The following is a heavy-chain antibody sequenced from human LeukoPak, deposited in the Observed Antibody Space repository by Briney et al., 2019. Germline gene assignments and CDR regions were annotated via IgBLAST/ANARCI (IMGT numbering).Heavy chain of an antibody. J-gene: IGHJ4*02. D-gene: IGHD5-18*01. CDR2: IYYSGST. CDR1: GGSVSSGRYY. CDR3: ARDPGGGAMVTV. V-gene: IGHV4-61*01. Sequence: KSSETLSLTCTVSGGSVSSGRYYWSWIRQPPGKGLEWIGYIYYSGSTNYNPSLKSRVTISVDTSKNQFSLKLSSVTAADTAVYYCARDPGGGAMVTVWGQGTLVTVSS.